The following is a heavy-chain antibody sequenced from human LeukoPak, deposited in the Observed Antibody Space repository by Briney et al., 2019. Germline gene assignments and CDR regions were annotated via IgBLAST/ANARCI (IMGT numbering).Heavy chain of an antibody. D-gene: IGHD3-10*01. CDR2: INAGNGNT. J-gene: IGHJ4*02. CDR3: ARVSLWFGEFIDY. Sequence: GASVKVPCKASGYTFTSYAMHWVRQAPGQRLEWMGWINAGNGNTKYSQKFQGRVTITRDTSASTAYMELSSLRSEDTAVYYCARVSLWFGEFIDYWGQGTLVTVSS. CDR1: GYTFTSYA. V-gene: IGHV1-3*01.